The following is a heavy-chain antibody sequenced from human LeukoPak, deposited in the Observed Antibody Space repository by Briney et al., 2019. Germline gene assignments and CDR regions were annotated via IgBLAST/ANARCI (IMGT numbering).Heavy chain of an antibody. V-gene: IGHV3-53*01. Sequence: PGGSLRLSCAASGFSVSSNYMSWVRQAPGKGLEWVSVIHSGGSTNYADSVKGRFTISRDNSKNTLYLQMNSLRAEDTAVYYCARHRGSSLFVDYWGQGTLDTVSS. CDR1: GFSVSSNY. CDR3: ARHRGSSLFVDY. CDR2: IHSGGST. D-gene: IGHD1-26*01. J-gene: IGHJ4*02.